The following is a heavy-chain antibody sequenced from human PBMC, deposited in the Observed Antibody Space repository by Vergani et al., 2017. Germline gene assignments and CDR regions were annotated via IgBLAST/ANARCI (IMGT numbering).Heavy chain of an antibody. Sequence: EVQLVETGGGLIQPGGSLRLSCAASGFTVSSNYMSWVRQAPGKGLEWVSVIYSGGNTYYADSVKGRFTLSRDNSKNTLYLHMNSLRAEDTAVYYCAREGELHGRVDYWGQGTLVTVSS. CDR3: AREGELHGRVDY. J-gene: IGHJ4*02. CDR1: GFTVSSNY. CDR2: IYSGGNT. D-gene: IGHD1-26*01. V-gene: IGHV3-53*02.